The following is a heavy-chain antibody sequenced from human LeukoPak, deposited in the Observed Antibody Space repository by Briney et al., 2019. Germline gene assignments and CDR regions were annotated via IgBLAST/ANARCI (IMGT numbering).Heavy chain of an antibody. CDR2: IFYSGNT. V-gene: IGHV4-61*08. CDR3: ARSASIVVVPAAHPHFQH. Sequence: SETLSLTCTVSGGSISSGDYYWTWIRQPPGKGLQWIGYIFYSGNTNYNPSLKSRVTISVDTSKNQFSLKLSSVTAADTAVYYCARSASIVVVPAAHPHFQHWGQGTLVTVSS. CDR1: GGSISSGDYY. D-gene: IGHD2-2*01. J-gene: IGHJ1*01.